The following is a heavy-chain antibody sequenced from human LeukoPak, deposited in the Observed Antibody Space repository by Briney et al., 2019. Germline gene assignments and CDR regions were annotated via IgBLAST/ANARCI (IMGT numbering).Heavy chain of an antibody. CDR3: ARGAITMIVVVITHFDY. J-gene: IGHJ4*02. Sequence: GGSLRLSCAASGFTFSSYNMNWVRQAPGKGLEWVTSISSSSSYIYYADSVKGRFTISRDNAKNSLYLQMNSLRAEDTAVYYCARGAITMIVVVITHFDYWGQGTLVTVSS. CDR2: ISSSSSYI. CDR1: GFTFSSYN. V-gene: IGHV3-21*01. D-gene: IGHD3-22*01.